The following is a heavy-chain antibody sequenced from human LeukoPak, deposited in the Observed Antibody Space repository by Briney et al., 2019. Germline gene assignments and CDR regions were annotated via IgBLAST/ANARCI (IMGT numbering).Heavy chain of an antibody. CDR3: ARPYSSSAYYFDY. D-gene: IGHD6-6*01. CDR1: GFTFSSYS. CDR2: ISSSSSYI. J-gene: IGHJ4*02. Sequence: GGSLRLSCAASGFTFSSYSMNWVRQAPGKGLEWVSSISSSSSYIYYADSVKGRFTISRDNAKNSLYLQMNSLGAEDTAVYYCARPYSSSAYYFDYWGQGTLVTVSS. V-gene: IGHV3-21*01.